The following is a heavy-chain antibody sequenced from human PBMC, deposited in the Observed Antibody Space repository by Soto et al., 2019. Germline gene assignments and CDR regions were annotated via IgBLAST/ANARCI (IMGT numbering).Heavy chain of an antibody. J-gene: IGHJ4*02. CDR3: ERHSIWLLLSDY. CDR2: IYYTGNT. D-gene: IGHD3-22*01. V-gene: IGHV4-39*01. Sequence: LDTLSLTCSVFGGSISNSKYYWGWISQPPGKGLEWIGSIYYTGNTYYNPSLKSRVTSSVDTSKNQFSLKLDSVTAADTAVYFCERHSIWLLLSDYWGQGSLVTVSS. CDR1: GGSISNSKYY.